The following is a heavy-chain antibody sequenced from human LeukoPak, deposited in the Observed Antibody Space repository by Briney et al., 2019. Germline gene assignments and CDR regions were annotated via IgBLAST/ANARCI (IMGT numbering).Heavy chain of an antibody. V-gene: IGHV3-53*01. Sequence: PGGSLRLSCAASGFTVSSNYMSWVRQAPGKGLEWVSVIYSGGSTYYADSVKGRFTISRDNSKNTLYLQMNSLRAEDTAVYYCARDYTGYSGYDAREDAFDIWGQGTMVTVSS. CDR2: IYSGGST. CDR3: ARDYTGYSGYDAREDAFDI. J-gene: IGHJ3*02. CDR1: GFTVSSNY. D-gene: IGHD5-12*01.